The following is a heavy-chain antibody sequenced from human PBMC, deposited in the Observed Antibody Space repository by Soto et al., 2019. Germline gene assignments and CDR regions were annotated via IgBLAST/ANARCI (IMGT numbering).Heavy chain of an antibody. CDR2: ISAYNTNT. CDR1: GYTFTSYH. V-gene: IGHV1-18*01. Sequence: QVQLVQSGAEVKKPGASVKVSCKTSGYTFTSYHLSWVRQAPGQGLEWMGWISAYNTNTNYSQKFQGRVTMPTDTLTSTSYMELRSLRSDDTAVYYCARDTPPTDYWGQGTLVTVSS. J-gene: IGHJ4*02. CDR3: ARDTPPTDY.